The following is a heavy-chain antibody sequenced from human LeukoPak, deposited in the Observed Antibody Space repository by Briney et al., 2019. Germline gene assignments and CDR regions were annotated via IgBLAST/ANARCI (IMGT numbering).Heavy chain of an antibody. J-gene: IGHJ4*02. Sequence: SETLSLTCAVSGGSISSNNWWSWVRQPPGKGLEWIGETYHSGRTNYNPSLKSRVTIPVDKSKNQLSLELSFVTAADTAVYYCARHGDCYFDYWGQGSLVTVSS. CDR3: ARHGDCYFDY. V-gene: IGHV4-4*02. CDR1: GGSISSNNW. CDR2: TYHSGRT. D-gene: IGHD3-10*01.